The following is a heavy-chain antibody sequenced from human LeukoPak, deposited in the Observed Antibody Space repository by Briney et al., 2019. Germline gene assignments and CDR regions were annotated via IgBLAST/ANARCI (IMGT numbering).Heavy chain of an antibody. D-gene: IGHD1-14*01. J-gene: IGHJ4*02. V-gene: IGHV4-30-4*08. Sequence: KPSETLSLTCSVSGGSISSGDYYWGWIRQPPGKGLEWIGYIYYSGNTYYNPSLKSRVIVSVDTSKNQFSLKLISVTAADTAVYYCARAITGNINFDSWGQGTLVTVSS. CDR1: GGSISSGDYY. CDR3: ARAITGNINFDS. CDR2: IYYSGNT.